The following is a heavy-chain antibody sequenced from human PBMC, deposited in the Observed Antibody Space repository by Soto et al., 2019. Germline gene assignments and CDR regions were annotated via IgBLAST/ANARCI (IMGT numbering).Heavy chain of an antibody. D-gene: IGHD6-19*01. Sequence: QVQLVQSGAEVKKPGASVKVSCKASGYTFTSYGISWVRQAPGQGLEWMGWISAYNGNTNYAQKLQGRVTMTTDTSTSTAYMELRSLRADYTAVYYCARASFRSRAVAGSFDYWRQGTLVTVSS. CDR1: GYTFTSYG. CDR2: ISAYNGNT. CDR3: ARASFRSRAVAGSFDY. V-gene: IGHV1-18*01. J-gene: IGHJ4*02.